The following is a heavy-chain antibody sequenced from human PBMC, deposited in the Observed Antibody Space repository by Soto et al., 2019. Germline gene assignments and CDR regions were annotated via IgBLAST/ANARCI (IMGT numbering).Heavy chain of an antibody. V-gene: IGHV4-31*03. Sequence: SETLSLTCTVSGGSISSGGYYWSWIRQHPGKGLEWIGYIYYSGSTYYNPSLKSRVTISVDTSKNQFSLKLSSVTAADTAVYYCARGEPDFDWLLWFDYWGQGTLVTVSS. CDR2: IYYSGST. CDR1: GGSISSGGYY. J-gene: IGHJ4*02. D-gene: IGHD3-9*01. CDR3: ARGEPDFDWLLWFDY.